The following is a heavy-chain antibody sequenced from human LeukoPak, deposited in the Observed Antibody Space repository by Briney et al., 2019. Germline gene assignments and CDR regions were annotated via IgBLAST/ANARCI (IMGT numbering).Heavy chain of an antibody. D-gene: IGHD5-24*01. CDR1: GGSISSYY. J-gene: IGHJ4*02. Sequence: PSETLSLTCTVSGGSISSYYWSWIRQPPGKGLEWIGYIYYSGSTNYNPSLKSRVTISVDTSKNQFSLKLSSVPAADTAVYYCARDSDEMATPLGWWGQGTPVTVSS. CDR3: ARDSDEMATPLGW. CDR2: IYYSGST. V-gene: IGHV4-59*01.